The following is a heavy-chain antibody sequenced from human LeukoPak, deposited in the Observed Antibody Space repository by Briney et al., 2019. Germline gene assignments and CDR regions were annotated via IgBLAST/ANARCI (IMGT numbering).Heavy chain of an antibody. CDR2: IYYSGST. J-gene: IGHJ2*01. CDR3: ARDLRASYYDILTGQPPPYFDL. Sequence: SETLSLTCTVSGGSISSYYWSWIRQPPGKGLEWIGYIYYSGSTNYNPSLKSRVTISVDTSKNQFSLKLSSVTAADTAVYYCARDLRASYYDILTGQPPPYFDLWGRGTLVTVSS. CDR1: GGSISSYY. D-gene: IGHD3-9*01. V-gene: IGHV4-59*01.